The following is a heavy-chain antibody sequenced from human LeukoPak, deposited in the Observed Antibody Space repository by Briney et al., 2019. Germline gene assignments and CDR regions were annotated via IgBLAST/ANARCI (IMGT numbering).Heavy chain of an antibody. D-gene: IGHD6-13*01. Sequence: GRSLGLSCAASGFTFDDYAMHWVRQAPGKGLEWVAVISYDGSNKYYADSVKGRFTISRDNSKNTLYLQMNSLRAEDTAVYYCARSGESSSWYYYYYNMDVWGQGTTVTVSS. V-gene: IGHV3-30-3*01. CDR2: ISYDGSNK. J-gene: IGHJ6*02. CDR1: GFTFDDYA. CDR3: ARSGESSSWYYYYYNMDV.